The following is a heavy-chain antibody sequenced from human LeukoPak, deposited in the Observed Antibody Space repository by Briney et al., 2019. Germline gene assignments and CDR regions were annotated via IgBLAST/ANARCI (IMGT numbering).Heavy chain of an antibody. Sequence: GGSLRLSCAASGFTFSDYYMSWIRQAPGKGLEWVSYISSSGSTIYYADSVKGRFTISRDNAKNSLYLQMNSLRAEDTAVYYCARSSPTDYYDSRVYCYYYGMDVWGQGTTVTVSS. CDR1: GFTFSDYY. D-gene: IGHD3-22*01. CDR2: ISSSGSTI. J-gene: IGHJ6*02. V-gene: IGHV3-11*01. CDR3: ARSSPTDYYDSRVYCYYYGMDV.